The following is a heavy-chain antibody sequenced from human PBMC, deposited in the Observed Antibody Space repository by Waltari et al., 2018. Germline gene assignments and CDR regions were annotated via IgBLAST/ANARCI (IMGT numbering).Heavy chain of an antibody. Sequence: QLKLQESGPGLVKPSETLSLTCTVSGGSISSSSYSWGWIRQPPGKGLDWIGSIYYSGSTYYNPSLKSRVTISVDTSKNQFSLKLSSVTAADTAVYYCATRWTDDAFDIWGQGTMVTVSS. D-gene: IGHD3-3*01. J-gene: IGHJ3*02. CDR1: GGSISSSSYS. CDR2: IYYSGST. CDR3: ATRWTDDAFDI. V-gene: IGHV4-39*07.